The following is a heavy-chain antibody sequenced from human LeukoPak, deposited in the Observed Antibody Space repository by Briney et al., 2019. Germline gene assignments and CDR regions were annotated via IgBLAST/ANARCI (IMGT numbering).Heavy chain of an antibody. CDR1: GFTFSSYA. CDR2: ITNSGGTT. CDR3: AKDPPHVSWLFDY. J-gene: IGHJ4*02. D-gene: IGHD3-16*01. Sequence: GGSLRLSCAASGFTFSSYAMSWVRQAPGKGLEWVSAITNSGGTTYYAASVKGRFTLSRDNSKNPLHLQMNSLSPEDTAVYYCAKDPPHVSWLFDYWGQGTLVTVSS. V-gene: IGHV3-23*01.